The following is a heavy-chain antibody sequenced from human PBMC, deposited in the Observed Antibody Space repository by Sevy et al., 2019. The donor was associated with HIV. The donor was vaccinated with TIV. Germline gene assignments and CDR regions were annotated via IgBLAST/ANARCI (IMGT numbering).Heavy chain of an antibody. Sequence: ASVKVSCKASGYTFIDYYIHWVGQAPGQALEWMGRINPNSRATNYAQKFQDRVTMTRDTSISTSYMELRRLRSADTAVYYCAREDYHDTSGGWVDPWGQGTQVTVSS. CDR1: GYTFIDYY. J-gene: IGHJ5*02. CDR2: INPNSRAT. CDR3: AREDYHDTSGGWVDP. V-gene: IGHV1-2*06. D-gene: IGHD3-22*01.